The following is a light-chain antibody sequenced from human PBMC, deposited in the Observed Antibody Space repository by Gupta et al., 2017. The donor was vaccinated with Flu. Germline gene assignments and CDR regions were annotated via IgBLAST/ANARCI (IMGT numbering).Light chain of an antibody. CDR2: KGS. Sequence: DIQMTQSPSTLSASVGDRVSITCRASQSVSSWLAWYQQKPGKAPKLLIYKGSTLGNGVPSRFSGSGSGTEFTLTISSLQPDDFATYYCQQYSTSSYGFGQGTKLDIK. V-gene: IGKV1-5*03. J-gene: IGKJ2*03. CDR1: QSVSSW. CDR3: QQYSTSSYG.